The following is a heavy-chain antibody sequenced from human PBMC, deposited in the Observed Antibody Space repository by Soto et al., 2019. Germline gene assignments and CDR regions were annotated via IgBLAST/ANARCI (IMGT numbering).Heavy chain of an antibody. Sequence: EVQLVESGGGLVQPGGSLRLSCAASGFTFSSYWMSWVRQAPGKGLEWVANIKQDGSEKYYVDSVKGRFTISRDNAKNSLYLQMNSLRAEDTAVYYCARDRVDFWSGFSRGYYMDVWGKGTTVTVSS. CDR3: ARDRVDFWSGFSRGYYMDV. CDR1: GFTFSSYW. J-gene: IGHJ6*03. CDR2: IKQDGSEK. V-gene: IGHV3-7*01. D-gene: IGHD3-3*01.